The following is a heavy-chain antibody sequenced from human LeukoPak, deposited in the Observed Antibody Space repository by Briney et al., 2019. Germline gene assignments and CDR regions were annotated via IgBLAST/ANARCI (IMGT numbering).Heavy chain of an antibody. V-gene: IGHV3-30*03. CDR2: ISYDGSNK. CDR1: GFTFSSYG. Sequence: VGSLRLSCAASGFTFSSYGMHWVRQAPGKGLEWVAVISYDGSNKYYADSVKGRFTISRDNSKNTLYLEMNSLRAEDTAVYYCVRGRYQGFSRDSSGYGDYWGQGTLVTVSS. CDR3: VRGRYQGFSRDSSGYGDY. D-gene: IGHD3-22*01. J-gene: IGHJ4*02.